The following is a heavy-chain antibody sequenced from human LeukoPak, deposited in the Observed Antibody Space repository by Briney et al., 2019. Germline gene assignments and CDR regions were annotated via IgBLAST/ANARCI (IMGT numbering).Heavy chain of an antibody. CDR2: INHRGSA. V-gene: IGHV4-34*01. CDR3: VRRVIVVVPAANTTFDS. J-gene: IGHJ4*02. Sequence: SETLSLTCAVYGGSFNDYYWSWIRQPPGKGLEWIGDINHRGSANYNPSLKSRVSMSVDTSKNQFSLRLTSVTSADTAVYYCVRRVIVVVPAANTTFDSWGQGTLVTVSS. CDR1: GGSFNDYY. D-gene: IGHD2-2*01.